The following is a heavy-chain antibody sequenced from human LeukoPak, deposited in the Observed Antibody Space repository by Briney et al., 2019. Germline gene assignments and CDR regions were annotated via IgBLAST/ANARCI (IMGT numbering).Heavy chain of an antibody. CDR1: GGSISSYY. CDR2: IYYRGNT. J-gene: IGHJ3*02. D-gene: IGHD1-14*01. Sequence: SETLSLTCTVSGGSISSYYWSWIRQPPGKGLEWIGYIYYRGNTNYNPSLTSRVTISVDTSKNQFSLNLRSVTAADTAVYYCARVKGSAPEAFDIWGQGTLVTVSS. CDR3: ARVKGSAPEAFDI. V-gene: IGHV4-59*01.